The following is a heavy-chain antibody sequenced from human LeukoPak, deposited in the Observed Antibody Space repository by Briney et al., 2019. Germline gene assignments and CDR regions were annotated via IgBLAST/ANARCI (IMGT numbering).Heavy chain of an antibody. CDR3: AREPGDRYTLDY. V-gene: IGHV3-74*01. J-gene: IGHJ4*02. CDR1: GFTFSSYW. CDR2: ITNDGSST. D-gene: IGHD3-16*02. Sequence: PGGSLRLPCAASGFTFSSYWMHWVRQAPGKGLVWVSRITNDGSSTTYADSVKGRFTVSRDNAKNTLYLQMNSLRAEDTAVYYCAREPGDRYTLDYWGQGTLVTVSS.